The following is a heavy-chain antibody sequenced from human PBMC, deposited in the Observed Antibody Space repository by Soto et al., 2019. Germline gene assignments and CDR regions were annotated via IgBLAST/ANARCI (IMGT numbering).Heavy chain of an antibody. D-gene: IGHD2-15*01. CDR3: ARGDRVPYFSCGSCYSGWFDS. Sequence: SETLSLTCTVYGGSISSYYWSWIRQPPGKGLEWIGNIYYSGSTNYNPSLKSRVTISVDTSKNQFSLKLSSVTAADTAVYYCARGDRVPYFSCGSCYSGWFDSWGQGTLVTVSS. V-gene: IGHV4-59*01. CDR2: IYYSGST. J-gene: IGHJ5*01. CDR1: GGSISSYY.